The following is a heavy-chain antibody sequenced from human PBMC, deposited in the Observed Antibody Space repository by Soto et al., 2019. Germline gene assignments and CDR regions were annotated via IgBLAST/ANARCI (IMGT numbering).Heavy chain of an antibody. J-gene: IGHJ6*02. CDR2: IRSDGSRT. CDR1: GLTFSTYD. CDR3: AGEPKGGAYDMDV. D-gene: IGHD3-16*01. Sequence: VPLVESGGGVVQPGTSLRLSCAASGLTFSTYDMHWVRQAPGKGLEWVALIRSDGSRTFYADSVKGRFTISRDNSKNTLYLQMHSLRAEDTAVYYCAGEPKGGAYDMDVWGQGTTVTVSS. V-gene: IGHV3-33*01.